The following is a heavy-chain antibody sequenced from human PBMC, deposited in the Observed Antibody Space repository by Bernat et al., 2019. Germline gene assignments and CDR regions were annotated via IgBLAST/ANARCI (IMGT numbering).Heavy chain of an antibody. Sequence: HVQLQQSGPGLVKPSQTLSLTCAISGDSVSSNSAAWNWIRQSPSRGLEWLGRTYYRSKWYNDYAVSVKSRITINPDTSKNQFSLQLNSVTPEDTAVYYCARMRHYYDRSERFRASFDYWGQGTLFTVSS. CDR3: ARMRHYYDRSERFRASFDY. V-gene: IGHV6-1*01. J-gene: IGHJ4*02. D-gene: IGHD3-22*01. CDR1: GDSVSSNSAA. CDR2: TYYRSKWYN.